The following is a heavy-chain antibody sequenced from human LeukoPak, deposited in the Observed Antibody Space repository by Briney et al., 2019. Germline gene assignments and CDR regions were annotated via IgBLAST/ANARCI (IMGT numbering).Heavy chain of an antibody. D-gene: IGHD3-9*01. CDR2: IYYSGST. V-gene: IGHV4-39*07. J-gene: IGHJ4*02. CDR1: GGSISSSSYY. CDR3: AREAYEILIKGHFDS. Sequence: SETLSLTCTVSGGSISSSSYYWGWIRQPPGKGLEWIGSIYYSGSTYYNPSLKSRVTISVDTSKNQFSLKLSSVTAADTAIYYCAREAYEILIKGHFDSWGQGTLVTVSS.